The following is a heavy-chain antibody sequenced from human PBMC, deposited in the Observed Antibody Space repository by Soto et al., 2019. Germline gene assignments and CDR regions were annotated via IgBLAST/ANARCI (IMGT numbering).Heavy chain of an antibody. V-gene: IGHV1-8*01. CDR1: GYNFNNYE. CDR2: MKGYSGSP. Sequence: QVQLLQSGAEVKKPGASVKISCKASGYNFNNYEINWVRQAPAQGLEWMGWMKGYSGSPLYAQNFQGRLTLTRDPSTNTAYLEVTSLAYEDTAIYFCARRRGESDYGLDYWGQPPVVTVS. D-gene: IGHD3-16*01. CDR3: ARRRGESDYGLDY. J-gene: IGHJ4*02.